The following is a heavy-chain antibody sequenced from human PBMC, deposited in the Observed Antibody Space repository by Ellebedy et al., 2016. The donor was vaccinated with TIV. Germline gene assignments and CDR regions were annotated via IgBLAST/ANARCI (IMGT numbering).Heavy chain of an antibody. CDR3: ARLSYVHYDILTGTHYYFDY. Sequence: MPSETLSLTCTVSGGSISSYYWSWIRQPPGKGLEWIGYISYSGSTNYNPSLKSRVTVSVDTSKNQFSLKLSSVTAADTAVYYCARLSYVHYDILTGTHYYFDYWGQGTLVTVSS. CDR1: GGSISSYY. V-gene: IGHV4-59*08. J-gene: IGHJ4*02. D-gene: IGHD3-9*01. CDR2: ISYSGST.